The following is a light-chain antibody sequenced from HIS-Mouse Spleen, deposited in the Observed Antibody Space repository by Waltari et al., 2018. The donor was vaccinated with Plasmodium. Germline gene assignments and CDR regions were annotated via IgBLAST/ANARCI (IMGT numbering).Light chain of an antibody. CDR2: DVS. V-gene: IGLV2-11*01. J-gene: IGLJ2*01. CDR1: SSDVGGYNY. Sequence: QSALTQPRPVSGSPGQSVTIPCTGTSSDVGGYNYVPWYQPHPGKAPKLMIYDVSKRPSGVPDRFSGSKSGNTASLTISGLQAEDEADYYCCSYAGSYTLVFGGGTKLTVL. CDR3: CSYAGSYTLV.